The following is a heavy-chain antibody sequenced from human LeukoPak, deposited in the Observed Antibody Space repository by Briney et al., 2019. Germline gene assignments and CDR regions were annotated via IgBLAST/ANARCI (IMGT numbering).Heavy chain of an antibody. D-gene: IGHD2-8*01. CDR3: ARLYEGVDV. Sequence: ASVKVSCKASGYTFTGYRIYWVRQAPGQGIEWMGWVNPNTGGTNYAQKFQGRVTMTRDTSISTTYMELSRLRSDDTAVYYCARLYEGVDVWGQGTTVTVSS. CDR1: GYTFTGYR. J-gene: IGHJ6*02. V-gene: IGHV1-2*02. CDR2: VNPNTGGT.